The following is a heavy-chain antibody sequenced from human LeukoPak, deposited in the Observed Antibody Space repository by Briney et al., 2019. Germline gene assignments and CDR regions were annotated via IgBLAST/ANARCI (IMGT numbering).Heavy chain of an antibody. Sequence: GGSLRLSCAASGFTFSSYAMSWVRQAPGKGLEWVSAISSSGGSTYYADSVKGRFTISRDNSKNTLYLQMNSLRAEDTAVYYCANPPIPSIGYYCGSTTCSRDYWGQGTLVTVSS. V-gene: IGHV3-23*01. J-gene: IGHJ4*02. CDR3: ANPPIPSIGYYCGSTTCSRDY. CDR2: ISSSGGST. CDR1: GFTFSSYA. D-gene: IGHD2-2*01.